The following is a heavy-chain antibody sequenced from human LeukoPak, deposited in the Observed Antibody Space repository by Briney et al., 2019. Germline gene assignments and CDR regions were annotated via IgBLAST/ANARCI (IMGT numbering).Heavy chain of an antibody. Sequence: GGSLRLSCAASGFTFSSYGMHWVRQASGKGLEWVAVISYDGSNKYYADSVKGRFTISRDNSKNTLYLQMNSLRAEDTAVYYCAREGGGYFDWLPSYYYGMDVWGQGTTVTVSS. D-gene: IGHD3-9*01. J-gene: IGHJ6*02. CDR1: GFTFSSYG. CDR2: ISYDGSNK. V-gene: IGHV3-30*03. CDR3: AREGGGYFDWLPSYYYGMDV.